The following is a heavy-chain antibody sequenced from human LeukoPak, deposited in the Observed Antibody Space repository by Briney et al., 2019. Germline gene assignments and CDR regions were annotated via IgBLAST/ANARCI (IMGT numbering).Heavy chain of an antibody. CDR2: IYYSGNT. CDR3: ARGELLLDAFDI. V-gene: IGHV4-39*01. CDR1: GGSISSSSFY. D-gene: IGHD1-26*01. J-gene: IGHJ3*02. Sequence: SETLSLTCTVSGGSISSSSFYWGWIRQPPGKGLEWIGTIYYSGNTYYNPSLKSRVTISVDTSKNQFSLKLSSVTAADTAVYYCARGELLLDAFDIWGQGTMVTVSS.